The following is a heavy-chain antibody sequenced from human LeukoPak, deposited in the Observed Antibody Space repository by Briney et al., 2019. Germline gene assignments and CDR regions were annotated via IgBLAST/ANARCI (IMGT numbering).Heavy chain of an antibody. CDR2: ISSSGGSI. V-gene: IGHV3-23*01. D-gene: IGHD1-26*01. CDR3: AKSKLKDFFED. CDR1: EFTLSSYA. Sequence: GGSLRLSCEASEFTLSSYAMNWVRQAPGKGLEWVSIISSSGGSIYYADSVKGRLTISRDNSKNTLYLQMNSLRAEDTAVYYCAKSKLKDFFEDWGQGTLVTVSS. J-gene: IGHJ4*02.